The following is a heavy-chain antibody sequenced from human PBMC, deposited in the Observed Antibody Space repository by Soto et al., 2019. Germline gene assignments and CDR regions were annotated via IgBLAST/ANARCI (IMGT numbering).Heavy chain of an antibody. CDR1: GGSISSSNW. Sequence: QVQLQESGPGLVKPSGTLSLTCAVSGGSISSSNWWSWVRQPPGKGLEWIGEIYHSGSTNYNPSLESRVAISVEKSKTQFSVKLSSVAAADTAVYYCAGALGYRSGWYVNWGQGTLVTVSS. V-gene: IGHV4-4*02. J-gene: IGHJ4*02. CDR2: IYHSGST. CDR3: AGALGYRSGWYVN. D-gene: IGHD6-19*01.